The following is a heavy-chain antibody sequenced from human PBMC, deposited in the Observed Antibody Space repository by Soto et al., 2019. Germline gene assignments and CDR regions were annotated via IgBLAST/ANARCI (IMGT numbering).Heavy chain of an antibody. CDR3: ATWHEREHAFDV. CDR1: GLTISGKKY. V-gene: IGHV3-53*01. J-gene: IGHJ3*01. CDR2: RYDVDGS. D-gene: IGHD1-1*01. Sequence: DVQLVESGGGLIQPGESLRLSCAAFGLTISGKKYVAWVRQAPGKGLEWVSARYDVDGSFYADSVTGRFTTSSDSSKPTVYLQMNDLRPDDTAVYYCATWHEREHAFDVWGQGTTVTISS.